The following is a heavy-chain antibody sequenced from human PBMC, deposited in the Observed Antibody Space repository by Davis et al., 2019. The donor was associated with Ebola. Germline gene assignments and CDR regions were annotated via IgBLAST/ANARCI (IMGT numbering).Heavy chain of an antibody. D-gene: IGHD3-22*01. V-gene: IGHV4-61*01. Sequence: SETLSLTCTVSGGSVSSGSYYWSWIRQPPGKGLEWIGYIYYSGSTNYNPSLKSRVTISVDTSKNQFSLKLSSVTAADTAVYYCARGGVAYYYDSSGYRTEYYFDYWGQGTLVTVSS. CDR1: GGSVSSGSYY. J-gene: IGHJ4*02. CDR2: IYYSGST. CDR3: ARGGVAYYYDSSGYRTEYYFDY.